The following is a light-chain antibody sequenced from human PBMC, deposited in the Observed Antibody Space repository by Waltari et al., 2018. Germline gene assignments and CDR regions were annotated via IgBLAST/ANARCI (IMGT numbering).Light chain of an antibody. J-gene: IGLJ2*01. CDR1: SSDVGSYNL. V-gene: IGLV2-23*03. CDR3: CSYAGSSTFVV. Sequence: QSALTQPASVSGSPGQSITISCTGTSSDVGSYNLVSWYQQHPGKAPKLMIYEGSKRPSWVSNRFSGSKSGHTASLTISGLQAEDEADYYCCSYAGSSTFVVFGGGTKLTVL. CDR2: EGS.